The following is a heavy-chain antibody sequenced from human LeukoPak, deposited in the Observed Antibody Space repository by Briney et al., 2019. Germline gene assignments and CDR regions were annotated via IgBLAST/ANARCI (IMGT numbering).Heavy chain of an antibody. Sequence: GGSLRLSCAASGFTFSRYNMNWVRQAPGKGLEWVSSISSSSSYIYYADSVKGRFTISRDNSKNTLYLQMNSLRAEDTAVYYCANLFPATIVGGSGDYWGQGTLVTVSS. J-gene: IGHJ4*02. CDR3: ANLFPATIVGGSGDY. V-gene: IGHV3-21*01. D-gene: IGHD1-26*01. CDR1: GFTFSRYN. CDR2: ISSSSSYI.